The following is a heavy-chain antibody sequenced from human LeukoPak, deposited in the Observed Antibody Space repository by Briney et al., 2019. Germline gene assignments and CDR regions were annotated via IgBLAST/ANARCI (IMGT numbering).Heavy chain of an antibody. CDR1: GFTFSSYA. CDR3: AANWA. D-gene: IGHD3-16*01. CDR2: LSDSSAYT. V-gene: IGHV3-23*01. Sequence: GGSLRLSCAASGFTFSSYAMSWVRQAPGKGLEWVSTLSDSSAYTYYADSVKGRFTISRDNSKNTLYLQMNSLRAEDTAVYYCAANWAWGQGTLVTVSS. J-gene: IGHJ5*02.